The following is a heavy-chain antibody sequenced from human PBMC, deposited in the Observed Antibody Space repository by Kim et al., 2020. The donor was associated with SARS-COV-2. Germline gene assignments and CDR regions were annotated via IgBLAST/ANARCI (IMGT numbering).Heavy chain of an antibody. V-gene: IGHV4-39*01. CDR2: IYYSGST. J-gene: IGHJ5*02. CDR1: GGSISSSSYY. CDR3: ARQLVLYHRQQLVANWFDP. D-gene: IGHD6-13*01. Sequence: GSLRLSCTVSGGSISSSSYYWGWIRQPPGKGLEWIGSIYYSGSTYYNPSLKSRVTISVDTSKNQFSLKLSSVTAADTAVYYCARQLVLYHRQQLVANWFDPWGQGTLVTVSS.